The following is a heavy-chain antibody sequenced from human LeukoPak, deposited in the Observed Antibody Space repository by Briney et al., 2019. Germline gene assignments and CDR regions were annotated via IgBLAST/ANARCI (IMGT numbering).Heavy chain of an antibody. D-gene: IGHD3-9*01. J-gene: IGHJ4*02. CDR2: INPNSGGT. CDR3: ASGYVLRYFDWSSPRFDY. CDR1: GYTFTGYY. Sequence: GASVKVSCTASGYTFTGYYMHWVRQAPGQGLEWMGRINPNSGGTNYAQKFQGRVTMTRDTSISTAYMELSRLRSDDTAVYYCASGYVLRYFDWSSPRFDYWGQGTLVTVPS. V-gene: IGHV1-2*06.